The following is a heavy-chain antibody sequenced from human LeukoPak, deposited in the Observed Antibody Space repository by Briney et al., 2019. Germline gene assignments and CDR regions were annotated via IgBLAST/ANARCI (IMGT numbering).Heavy chain of an antibody. CDR3: ARDLAAAGTFGFDP. Sequence: PGGSLRLSCAASGFTFSDYYMSWILQAPGKGLEWVSYISSSSSYTNYADSVKGLFTISRDNAKTSLYLKMNRLRAEDTAVYYCARDLAAAGTFGFDPWGQGTLVTVSS. D-gene: IGHD6-13*01. CDR1: GFTFSDYY. J-gene: IGHJ5*02. CDR2: ISSSSSYT. V-gene: IGHV3-11*06.